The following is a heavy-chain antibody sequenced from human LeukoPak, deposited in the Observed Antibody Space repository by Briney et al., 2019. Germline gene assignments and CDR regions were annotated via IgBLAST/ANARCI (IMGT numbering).Heavy chain of an antibody. D-gene: IGHD3-3*01. CDR1: GFTFSDYA. J-gene: IGHJ4*02. CDR2: INVGGATA. Sequence: GGSLRLSCSASGFTFSDYALNWVRQAPGKGLVWVSTINVGGATAYYADSVKGRFTTSRDTSKNTLYLYMNSLRAEDTALYYCCFGVLSSVFFDYWGQGIPVTVSS. CDR3: CFGVLSSVFFDY. V-gene: IGHV3-23*01.